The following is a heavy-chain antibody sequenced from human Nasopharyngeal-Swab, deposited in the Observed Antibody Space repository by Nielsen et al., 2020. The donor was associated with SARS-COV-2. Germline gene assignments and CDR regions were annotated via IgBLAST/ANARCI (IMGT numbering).Heavy chain of an antibody. V-gene: IGHV3-72*01. CDR2: SRKNSSSYTT. Sequence: VRQAPGKGLEWVGRSRKNSSSYTTEYAASVRGRFTISRDDSKNSLYLQMNSLKTEDTAVYYCARGGYSYGELNDAFDVWGQGTMVTVSS. D-gene: IGHD5-18*01. J-gene: IGHJ3*01. CDR3: ARGGYSYGELNDAFDV.